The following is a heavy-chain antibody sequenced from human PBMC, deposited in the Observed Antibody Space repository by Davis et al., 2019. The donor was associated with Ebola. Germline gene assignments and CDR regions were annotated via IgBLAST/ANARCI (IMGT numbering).Heavy chain of an antibody. CDR1: GFTFSSYA. Sequence: GESLKISCAASGFTFSSYAMSWVRQAPGKGLEWVSAISGSGGSTYYADSVKGRFTISRDNSKNTLYLKMNSLRAEDTAVYYCAKGDPSITMIVVVNPHFDCWGQGTLVTVSS. CDR2: ISGSGGST. J-gene: IGHJ4*02. CDR3: AKGDPSITMIVVVNPHFDC. D-gene: IGHD3-22*01. V-gene: IGHV3-23*01.